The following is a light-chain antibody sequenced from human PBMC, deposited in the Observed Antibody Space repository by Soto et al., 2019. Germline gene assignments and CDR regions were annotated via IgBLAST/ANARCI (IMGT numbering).Light chain of an antibody. CDR2: DTT. CDR1: TGAVTSGHF. Sequence: QAVVTQEPSLTVSPGGTVTLTCGSSTGAVTSGHFPYWFQQKPGQAPRTLIYDTTNKHSWTPARFSGSLLGGKAALTLSGAHLEDEAEYSCLLSAGGVRVFGGGTKLTVL. J-gene: IGLJ3*02. V-gene: IGLV7-46*01. CDR3: LLSAGGVRV.